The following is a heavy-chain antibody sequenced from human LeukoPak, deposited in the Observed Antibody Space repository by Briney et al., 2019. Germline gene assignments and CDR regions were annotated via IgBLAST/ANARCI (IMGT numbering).Heavy chain of an antibody. CDR2: ISYDGSNK. Sequence: GRSLRLSCVASGFTFSSYGMHWVRQAPGKGLEWVAVISYDGSNKYYADSVKGRFTISRDNSKNTLYLQMNSLRAEDTAVYYCANIPVTTYAFDIWGQGTMVTVSS. D-gene: IGHD4-17*01. CDR3: ANIPVTTYAFDI. J-gene: IGHJ3*02. V-gene: IGHV3-30*18. CDR1: GFTFSSYG.